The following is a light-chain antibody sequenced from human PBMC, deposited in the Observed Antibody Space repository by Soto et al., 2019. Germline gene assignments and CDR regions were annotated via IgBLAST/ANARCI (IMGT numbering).Light chain of an antibody. J-gene: IGKJ3*01. Sequence: DIQMTQSPSSLSATVGDRVTITCRASQTIGKYLNWYQQQPGKVPKLLIYDASYLQSGVPSRFSGSESGTDFTLNISDLRPEDFATYYCQQSFSIPFTFGPGTKEDIK. V-gene: IGKV1-39*01. CDR1: QTIGKY. CDR3: QQSFSIPFT. CDR2: DAS.